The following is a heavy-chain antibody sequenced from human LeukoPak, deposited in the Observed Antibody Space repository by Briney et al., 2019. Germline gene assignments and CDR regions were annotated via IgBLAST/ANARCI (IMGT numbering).Heavy chain of an antibody. D-gene: IGHD2-15*01. V-gene: IGHV4-34*01. Sequence: SETLSLTCAVYGESFSGYYWSWIRQSPGKGLEWIGEINPGGSTNYNPSLESRVILSVDTSKNQFSLRVDSVSAADTAVYYCAREDCSGGDCTSFDYWGQGTLVTVSS. CDR1: GESFSGYY. CDR2: INPGGST. CDR3: AREDCSGGDCTSFDY. J-gene: IGHJ4*02.